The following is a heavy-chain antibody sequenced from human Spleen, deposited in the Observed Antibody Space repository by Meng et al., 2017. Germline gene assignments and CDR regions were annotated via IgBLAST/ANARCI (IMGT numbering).Heavy chain of an antibody. CDR2: YHM. D-gene: IGHD2-2*01. Sequence: QVQLVASGGGVVQSGKSLGLSCASARLQARGWSGWQLYHMADSVKGRFTISRDNSKNTLYPQMKSLRPEDTAVYYCGVVPAAMVFDYWGQGTLVTVSS. J-gene: IGHJ4*02. V-gene: IGHV3-30*03. CDR3: GVVPAAMVFDY.